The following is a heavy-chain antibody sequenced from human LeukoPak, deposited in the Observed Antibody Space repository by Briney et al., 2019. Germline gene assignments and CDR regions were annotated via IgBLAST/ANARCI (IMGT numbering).Heavy chain of an antibody. D-gene: IGHD3-3*01. CDR3: ATDAYVDFWSGSIY. V-gene: IGHV3-7*01. CDR2: IKHDGSEK. CDR1: GFIFTNYF. J-gene: IGHJ4*02. Sequence: GGSLRLSCAASGFIFTNYFMSWVRQAPGKGLEWVASIKHDGSEKYYVDSVRGRFTISRDNTMNSLYLQMSSLRAEDTAVYYCATDAYVDFWSGSIYWGQGTLVTVSS.